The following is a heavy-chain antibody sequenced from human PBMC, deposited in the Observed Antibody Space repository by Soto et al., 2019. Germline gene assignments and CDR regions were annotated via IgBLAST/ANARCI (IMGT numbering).Heavy chain of an antibody. CDR1: GFTFSSYE. D-gene: IGHD3-22*01. J-gene: IGHJ4*02. CDR3: ARDRDYYDSSGYCNY. CDR2: ISSSGSTI. Sequence: GGSLRLSCAASGFTFSSYEMNWVRQAPGKGLEWVSYISSSGSTIYYADSVKGRFTISRDNAKNSLYLQMNSLRAEDTAVYYCARDRDYYDSSGYCNYWGQGTLVTVSS. V-gene: IGHV3-48*03.